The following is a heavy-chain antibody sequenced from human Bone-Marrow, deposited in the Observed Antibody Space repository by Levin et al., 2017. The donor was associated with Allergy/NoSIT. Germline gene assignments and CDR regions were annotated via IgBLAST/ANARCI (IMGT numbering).Heavy chain of an antibody. CDR1: GVSIGSTFW. CDR2: VFDIGTT. J-gene: IGHJ5*02. D-gene: IGHD1-26*01. CDR3: ARSRGFSWFDP. V-gene: IGHV4-4*02. Sequence: SETLSLTCDVSGVSIGSTFWWSWVRQTPTRGLEWIGEVFDIGTTNYNPSLKSRVTILVDKSKNQFSLRLTSVTAADTAMYFCARSRGFSWFDPWGQGTLVTVSS.